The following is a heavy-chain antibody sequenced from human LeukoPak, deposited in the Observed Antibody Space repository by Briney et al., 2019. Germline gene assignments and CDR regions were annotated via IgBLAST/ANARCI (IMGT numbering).Heavy chain of an antibody. V-gene: IGHV3-23*01. CDR3: ARGRAAISVIDY. D-gene: IGHD3-22*01. J-gene: IGHJ4*02. CDR2: IGGSGGTS. Sequence: PGGSLRLPCAASGFTFTVCAMVWVRQAPGKGLEGVSVIGGSGGTSFYADSVKGRFTFSRDISKYTLAVQVNSLRDEDTAVYLCARGRAAISVIDYWGQGTLVTVSS. CDR1: GFTFTVCA.